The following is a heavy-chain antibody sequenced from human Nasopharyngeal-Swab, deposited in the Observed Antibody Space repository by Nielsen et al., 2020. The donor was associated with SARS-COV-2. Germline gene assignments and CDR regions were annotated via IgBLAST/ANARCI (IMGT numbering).Heavy chain of an antibody. D-gene: IGHD3-10*01. Sequence: GGSLRLSCAASGFTFSSYEMNWVRQAPGKGLEWISYISSSGSTIYYADSVKGRFTISRDNAKNSLYLQMNSLRAEDTAVYYCASGKGYYYGSGTFDYWGQGTLVTVFS. CDR3: ASGKGYYYGSGTFDY. J-gene: IGHJ4*02. V-gene: IGHV3-48*03. CDR1: GFTFSSYE. CDR2: ISSSGSTI.